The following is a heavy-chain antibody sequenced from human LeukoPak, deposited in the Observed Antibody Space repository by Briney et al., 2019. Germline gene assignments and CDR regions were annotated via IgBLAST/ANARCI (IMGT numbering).Heavy chain of an antibody. CDR1: GGSISSYY. CDR2: IYYIGST. Sequence: SESLSLTCTVSGGSISSYYWSWIRQPPGKRLEWIGYIYYIGSTNYNPSLKSRVTISLDTSKKVVSMSVTSVTDADTAVYYCARDRYLYGSGSYFDEWGQGTLVTVSP. V-gene: IGHV4-59*01. CDR3: ARDRYLYGSGSYFDE. J-gene: IGHJ4*02. D-gene: IGHD3-10*01.